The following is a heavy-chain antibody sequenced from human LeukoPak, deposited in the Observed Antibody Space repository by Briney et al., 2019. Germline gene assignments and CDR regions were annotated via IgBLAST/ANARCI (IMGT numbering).Heavy chain of an antibody. Sequence: PGGSLRLSCAASGFTFSSYAMSWVRQAPGKGLEWVSTMSGSGGSTYYADSVKGRFTISRDNSKDTLYLQMNSLRAEDTAVYYCARRSGWCFDYWGQGTLVTVSS. CDR2: MSGSGGST. CDR3: ARRSGWCFDY. D-gene: IGHD6-19*01. J-gene: IGHJ4*02. V-gene: IGHV3-23*01. CDR1: GFTFSSYA.